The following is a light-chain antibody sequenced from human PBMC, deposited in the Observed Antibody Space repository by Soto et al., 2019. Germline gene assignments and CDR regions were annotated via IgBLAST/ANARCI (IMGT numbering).Light chain of an antibody. CDR3: SSYTSSSPLG. CDR2: DVS. CDR1: SSDVGGYNY. J-gene: IGLJ1*01. Sequence: QPVLTQPASVTGSPGHSITISCTGTSSDVGGYNYVSWYQQHPGKAPKLMIYDVSNRPSGVSNRFSGSKSGNTASLTISGLQAEDEADYYCSSYTSSSPLGFGTGTKVTVL. V-gene: IGLV2-14*01.